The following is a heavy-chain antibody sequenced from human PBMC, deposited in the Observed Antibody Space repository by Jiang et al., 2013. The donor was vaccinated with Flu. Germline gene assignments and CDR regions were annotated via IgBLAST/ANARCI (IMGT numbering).Heavy chain of an antibody. V-gene: IGHV5-51*01. J-gene: IGHJ4*02. CDR2: IYPGDSET. CDR1: GYTFTRYW. D-gene: IGHD3-10*01. CDR3: ARPIVEYYYGSGSYYKEPHFDY. Sequence: QLVESGAEVKKPGESLKISCKGSGYTFTRYWIGWVRQMPGKGLEWMGIIYPGDSETRYSPSFQGQVTISADKSISTAYLQWSSLKASDTAMYYCARPIVEYYYGSGSYYKEPHFDYWGQGTLVTVSS.